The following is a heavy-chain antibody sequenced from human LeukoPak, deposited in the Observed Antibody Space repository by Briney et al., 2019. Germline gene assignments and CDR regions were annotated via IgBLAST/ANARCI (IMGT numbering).Heavy chain of an antibody. CDR1: EFSISEYY. V-gene: IGHV3-11*05. CDR3: ARGGSGWSFDY. D-gene: IGHD6-19*01. Sequence: GGSLRLSCAASEFSISEYYMSWIRQAPGKGLEWVSYITSTNYYTKYTDSVRGRFTISRDNAKNSLYLQMNSLRAEDTAVYYCARGGSGWSFDYWGQGTLVTVSS. CDR2: ITSTNYYT. J-gene: IGHJ4*02.